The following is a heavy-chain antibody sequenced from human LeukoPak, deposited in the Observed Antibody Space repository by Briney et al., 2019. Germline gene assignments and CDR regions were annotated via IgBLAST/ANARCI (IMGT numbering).Heavy chain of an antibody. J-gene: IGHJ4*02. Sequence: GGSLRFSCAASGFGFISYGMHWVRQAPGEGLEWVSSISSSSSYIYYADSVKGRFTISRDNAKNSLYLQMNSLRAEDTAVYYCASVPVGNFWGQGTLVTVSS. D-gene: IGHD7-27*01. CDR2: ISSSSSYI. V-gene: IGHV3-21*01. CDR1: GFGFISYG. CDR3: ASVPVGNF.